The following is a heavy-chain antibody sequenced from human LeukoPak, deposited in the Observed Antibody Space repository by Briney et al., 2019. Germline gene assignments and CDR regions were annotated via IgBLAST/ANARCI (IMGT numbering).Heavy chain of an antibody. CDR2: ISSSSSYI. Sequence: GGSLRLSCAASGFTFSSYEMNWVRQAPGKGLEWVSSISSSSSYIYYADSVKGRFTISRDNAKNSLYLQMNSLRAEDTAVYYCARDSTDGRGDYWGQGTLVTVSS. CDR1: GFTFSSYE. D-gene: IGHD5-24*01. V-gene: IGHV3-21*01. J-gene: IGHJ4*02. CDR3: ARDSTDGRGDY.